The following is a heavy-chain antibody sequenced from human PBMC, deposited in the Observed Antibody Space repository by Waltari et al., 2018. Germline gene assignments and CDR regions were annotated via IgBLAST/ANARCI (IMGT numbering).Heavy chain of an antibody. Sequence: EAQLVESGGGLVQSGGSLRLSCGAAGFTISPYRMNWVRQAPGKGLEWIAYVSIDPSSTYYADSVKGRFTISRDNAKNSVYLQMNSLRAEDTAVYYCAREMTTFYYYMDVWGKGTTVTVSS. CDR1: GFTISPYR. V-gene: IGHV3-48*04. CDR2: VSIDPSST. CDR3: AREMTTFYYYMDV. J-gene: IGHJ6*03.